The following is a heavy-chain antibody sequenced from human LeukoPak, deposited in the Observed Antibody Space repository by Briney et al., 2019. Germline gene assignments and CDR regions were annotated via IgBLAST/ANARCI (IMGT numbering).Heavy chain of an antibody. V-gene: IGHV3-30*04. CDR2: ISYDGSNK. CDR1: GFTFSSYA. CDR3: AKDLDCSGGSCYLYTFDY. D-gene: IGHD2-15*01. J-gene: IGHJ4*02. Sequence: GGSLRLSCAASGFTFSSYAMHWVRQAPGKGLEWVAVISYDGSNKYYADSVKGRFTISRDNSKNTLYLQMNSLRAEDTAVYYCAKDLDCSGGSCYLYTFDYWGQGTLVTVSS.